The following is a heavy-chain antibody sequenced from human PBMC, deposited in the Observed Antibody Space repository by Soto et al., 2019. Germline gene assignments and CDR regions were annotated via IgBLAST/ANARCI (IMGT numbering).Heavy chain of an antibody. CDR3: ARESHEILTGPPWVWYFDL. V-gene: IGHV4-34*01. D-gene: IGHD3-9*01. J-gene: IGHJ2*01. CDR1: GGSFSGYY. CDR2: INDRGSI. Sequence: QVQLQQWGAGPLRPLETLSLTCGVSGGSFSGYYWAWIRQSPGKGLELIGEINDRGSINYNPSLKSRVSISVDTSKNHYSLNLRSVTAAHTAVYYCARESHEILTGPPWVWYFDLWGRGTLVTVSS.